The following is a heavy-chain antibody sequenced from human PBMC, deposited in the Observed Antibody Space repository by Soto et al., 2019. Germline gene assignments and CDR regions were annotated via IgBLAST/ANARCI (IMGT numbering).Heavy chain of an antibody. CDR1: GFTFSSYA. V-gene: IGHV3-30-3*01. D-gene: IGHD3-10*01. Sequence: QVQLVESGGGVVQPGRSLRLSCAASGFTFSSYAMHWVRQAPGKGLEWVAVISYDGSNKYYADSVKGRFTISRDNSKNTLYLQMNSLRAEDTAVYYCAGDPSGRGGWNYFDYWGQGTLVTVSS. J-gene: IGHJ4*02. CDR3: AGDPSGRGGWNYFDY. CDR2: ISYDGSNK.